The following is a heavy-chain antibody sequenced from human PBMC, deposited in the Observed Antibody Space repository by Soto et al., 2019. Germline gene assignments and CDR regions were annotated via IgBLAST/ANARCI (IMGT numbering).Heavy chain of an antibody. CDR2: IYYSGNT. CDR1: GGSISSGDYY. CDR3: ARASPVVTDV. J-gene: IGHJ6*02. Sequence: QVQLQESGPGLVKPSQTLSLTCTVSGGSISSGDYYWSWIRQPPGKGLEWIGYIYYSGNTYYNPSLIILVNPSVSTSNNQSSLQLTSVTAPDTAVYFCARASPVVTDVWGQGATVTVSS. V-gene: IGHV4-30-4*01. D-gene: IGHD5-18*01.